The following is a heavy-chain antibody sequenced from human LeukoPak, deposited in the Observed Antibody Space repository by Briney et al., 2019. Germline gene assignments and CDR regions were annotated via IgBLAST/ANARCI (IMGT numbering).Heavy chain of an antibody. V-gene: IGHV3-23*01. CDR3: AREGYCNRTSCSLSPFDY. J-gene: IGHJ4*02. CDR2: ISGGGGST. D-gene: IGHD2-2*01. Sequence: PGGSLRLSCAASGFTFTSYAMGWVRQAPGEGLEWVSVISGGGGSTYYADSVKGRFTISRDNSKNTLYLQMNSLRAEDTAVYYCAREGYCNRTSCSLSPFDYWGQGTLVTVSS. CDR1: GFTFTSYA.